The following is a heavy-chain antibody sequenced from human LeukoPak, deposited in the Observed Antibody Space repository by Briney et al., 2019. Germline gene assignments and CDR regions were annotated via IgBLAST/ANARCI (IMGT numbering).Heavy chain of an antibody. Sequence: SQTLSLTCAISGDTVSSNSAAWNWIRQSPSRGLEWLGRTYYRSKWSNDYAVSVKSRITINPDTSKNQFSLQLNSVTPEGTAVYYCARVVRPAVAGSDWFDPWGQGTLVTVSS. J-gene: IGHJ5*02. CDR2: TYYRSKWSN. CDR1: GDTVSSNSAA. V-gene: IGHV6-1*01. CDR3: ARVVRPAVAGSDWFDP. D-gene: IGHD6-19*01.